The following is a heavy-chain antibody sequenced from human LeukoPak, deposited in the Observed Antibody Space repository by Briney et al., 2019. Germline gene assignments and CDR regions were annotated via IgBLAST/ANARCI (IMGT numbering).Heavy chain of an antibody. V-gene: IGHV1-2*02. D-gene: IGHD3-10*01. Sequence: GASVKVSCKASGYTFTSYYIHWVRQAPGQGLEWMGWIYPNSGGTNYAQTFQGRVTMTRDTSISTAYMELSSLRSDDTAVYYCARRAIWFGEFPSYYMDVWGKGTTVTVSS. CDR1: GYTFTSYY. CDR2: IYPNSGGT. CDR3: ARRAIWFGEFPSYYMDV. J-gene: IGHJ6*03.